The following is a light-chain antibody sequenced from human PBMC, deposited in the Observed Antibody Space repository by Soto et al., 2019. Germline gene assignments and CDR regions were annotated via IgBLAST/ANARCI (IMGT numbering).Light chain of an antibody. CDR1: QSVSSY. V-gene: IGKV3-11*01. J-gene: IGKJ4*01. CDR3: QQRSNWPLT. Sequence: EIVLTQSPATLPLSPGERVTLSCRASQSVSSYLAWYQQKPGQAPRLLMYDASNRAAGVPARFSGSGSETDFTLTISSLEPDDFAVYYCQQRSNWPLTFGGGTKVEIK. CDR2: DAS.